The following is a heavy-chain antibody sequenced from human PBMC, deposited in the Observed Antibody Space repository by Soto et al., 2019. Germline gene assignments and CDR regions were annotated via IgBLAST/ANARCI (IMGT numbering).Heavy chain of an antibody. Sequence: QVQLQESGPGLVKPSQTLSLTCTVSGGSISSGDYYWSWIRQPPGKGLEWIGYIYYSGSTYYNPSLKGRVTISVDTSKNQFSLKLSSVTAADTAVYYCAREGSADGSGTGFDPWGQGTLVTVSS. D-gene: IGHD3-10*01. CDR3: AREGSADGSGTGFDP. V-gene: IGHV4-30-4*01. CDR1: GGSISSGDYY. CDR2: IYYSGST. J-gene: IGHJ5*02.